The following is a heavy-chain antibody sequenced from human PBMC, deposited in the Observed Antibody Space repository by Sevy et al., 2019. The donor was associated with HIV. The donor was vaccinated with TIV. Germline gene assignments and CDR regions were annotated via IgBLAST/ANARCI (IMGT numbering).Heavy chain of an antibody. V-gene: IGHV3-23*01. CDR2: LSFGCGEI. D-gene: IGHD2-8*01. CDR1: GFTFSKYS. J-gene: IGHJ4*02. CDR3: AREGCTKPHDY. Sequence: GGSLRLSCAASGFTFSKYSMSWVRQPPGKGLEWVSTLSFGCGEINYADSVKGRFTISRDNSKSSVYLQMNNRRPEDTAVYYCAREGCTKPHDYWGQGTLVTVSS.